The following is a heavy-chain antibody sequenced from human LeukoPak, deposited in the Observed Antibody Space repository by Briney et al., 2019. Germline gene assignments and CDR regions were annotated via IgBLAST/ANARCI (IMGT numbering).Heavy chain of an antibody. CDR1: GGSISSYY. D-gene: IGHD5-18*01. CDR2: IYYSGST. J-gene: IGHJ4*02. V-gene: IGHV4-59*08. Sequence: KPSETLSLTCTVSGGSISSYYWSWIQQPPGKGLEWIGYIYYSGSTNYNPALKSRVTISVDTSKNQFSLKRSSVTAADTAVYYCARVGYGYLIDYWGQGTLVTVSS. CDR3: ARVGYGYLIDY.